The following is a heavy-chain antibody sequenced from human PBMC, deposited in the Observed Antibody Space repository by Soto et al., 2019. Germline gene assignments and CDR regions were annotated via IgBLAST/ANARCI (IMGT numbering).Heavy chain of an antibody. CDR3: ARHRGYYDILTGYYTELNFDY. J-gene: IGHJ4*02. D-gene: IGHD3-9*01. V-gene: IGHV4-39*01. CDR2: IYYSGST. CDR1: GGSISSSSYY. Sequence: SDTLSLTCTVSGGSISSSSYYWGWIRQPPGKGLEWIASIYYSGSTYYNPSLKSRVTISVDTSKNQFSLKLSSVTAADTAVYYCARHRGYYDILTGYYTELNFDYWGQGTLVTVSS.